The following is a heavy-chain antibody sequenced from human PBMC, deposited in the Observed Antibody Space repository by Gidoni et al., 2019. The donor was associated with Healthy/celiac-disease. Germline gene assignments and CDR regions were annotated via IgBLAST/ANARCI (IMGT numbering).Heavy chain of an antibody. CDR1: GGSTSSSSYY. D-gene: IGHD2-2*02. J-gene: IGHJ4*02. V-gene: IGHV4-39*01. CDR3: ARSIVVVPAAIRTRGQFDY. CDR2: IYYSGST. Sequence: LQLQESGPGMVKPSETLSLTCTVSGGSTSSSSYYCGWIRQPPGKGLEWIGSIYYSGSTYSNPSLQSRVTISVDTSKNQFSLKLSAVTAADTAVYYCARSIVVVPAAIRTRGQFDYWGQGTLVTVSS.